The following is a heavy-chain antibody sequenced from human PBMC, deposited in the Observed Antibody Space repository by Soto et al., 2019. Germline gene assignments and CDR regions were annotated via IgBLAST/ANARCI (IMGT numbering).Heavy chain of an antibody. Sequence: EVQLVEPGGGLVQPGRSLRLSCAASGFTFDDYAMHWVRQAPGKGLEWVSGISWNSGSIGYADSVKGRFTISRDNAKNSLYLQMNSLRAEDTALYYCAKGVAAWGFFDYWGQGTLVTVSS. D-gene: IGHD2-15*01. CDR1: GFTFDDYA. V-gene: IGHV3-9*01. J-gene: IGHJ4*02. CDR3: AKGVAAWGFFDY. CDR2: ISWNSGSI.